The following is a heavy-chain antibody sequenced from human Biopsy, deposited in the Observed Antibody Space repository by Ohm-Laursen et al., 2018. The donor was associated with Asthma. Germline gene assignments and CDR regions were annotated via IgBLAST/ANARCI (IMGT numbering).Heavy chain of an antibody. J-gene: IGHJ6*02. CDR1: GYTFNSAG. CDR2: ISVYNGNA. D-gene: IGHD3-10*01. V-gene: IGHV1-18*01. Sequence: SVKVSCKTSGYTFNSAGITWVRRAPGQGLEWMGWISVYNGNAKVAQKLQDRVTMITDTSTSTAYMELRSLRSDDTAVYFCARAVDYSHYYGIDVWGQGTTVTVS. CDR3: ARAVDYSHYYGIDV.